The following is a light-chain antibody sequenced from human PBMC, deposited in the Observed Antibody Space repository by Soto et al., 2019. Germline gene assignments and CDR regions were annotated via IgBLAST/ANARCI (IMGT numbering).Light chain of an antibody. CDR2: STN. CDR1: SGSVSASNY. Sequence: QTVVTQEPSFSVSPGGTVTLTCGLSSGSVSASNYPSWYQQTPGQAPRTLIYSTNTRSSGVPDHFSGSILGNKAALSITGAQADDESDYYCVLYMGSGISVFGGGTKVTVL. CDR3: VLYMGSGISV. J-gene: IGLJ2*01. V-gene: IGLV8-61*01.